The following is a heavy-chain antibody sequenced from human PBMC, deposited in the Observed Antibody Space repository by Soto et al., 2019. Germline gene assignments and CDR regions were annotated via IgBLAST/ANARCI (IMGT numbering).Heavy chain of an antibody. CDR3: ARTYFDWLLSFDY. Sequence: SETLSLTCTVSGGSISSSSYYWGWIRQPPGKGLEWIGSIYYSGSTYYNPSLKSRVTISVDTSKNQFSLKLSSVTAADTAVYYCARTYFDWLLSFDYWGQGTLVTVSS. CDR2: IYYSGST. J-gene: IGHJ4*02. V-gene: IGHV4-39*01. CDR1: GGSISSSSYY. D-gene: IGHD3-9*01.